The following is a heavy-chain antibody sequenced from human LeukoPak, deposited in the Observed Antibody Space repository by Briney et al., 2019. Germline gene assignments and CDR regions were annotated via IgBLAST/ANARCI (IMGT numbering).Heavy chain of an antibody. CDR2: ISCYNGNT. CDR3: ARDRGAQTFYFDSSGYYRGRTISRFDY. CDR1: GYTFTNYR. D-gene: IGHD3-22*01. V-gene: IGHV1-18*01. J-gene: IGHJ4*02. Sequence: ASLKGSHKTVGYTFTNYRISWVRQAPGQGLEWMGWISCYNGNTNYAQKLQGRVTMTTHTSTSTAYMEVRSLRSDDTAVYYCARDRGAQTFYFDSSGYYRGRTISRFDYWGQGTLVTVSS.